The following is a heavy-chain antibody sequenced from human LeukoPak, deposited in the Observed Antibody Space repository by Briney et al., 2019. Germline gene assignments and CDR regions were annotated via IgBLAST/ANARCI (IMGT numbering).Heavy chain of an antibody. J-gene: IGHJ3*02. V-gene: IGHV3-7*05. Sequence: GGSLRLSCAASRFTFCNYWMSWVRQAPGKGLEWVANIKQDGGEKYYVDSVKGRFTISRDNAKNSLYLQMNSLRAEDTAVYYCARDHLRVGATGASDTWGQGTVVTVSS. D-gene: IGHD1-26*01. CDR1: RFTFCNYW. CDR3: ARDHLRVGATGASDT. CDR2: IKQDGGEK.